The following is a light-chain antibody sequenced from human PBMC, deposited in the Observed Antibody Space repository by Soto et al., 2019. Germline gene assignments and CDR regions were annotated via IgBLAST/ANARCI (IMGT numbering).Light chain of an antibody. CDR1: SSDVGAYNY. V-gene: IGLV2-11*01. J-gene: IGLJ1*01. CDR3: CSSTSRTTFV. Sequence: QSALTQPRSVSGSPGQSVTISCTGTSSDVGAYNYVSWHQQHPGKAPKLVIYDVTQRPSGVPDRFSASKSGITASLTISGLQAEDEADYYCCSSTSRTTFVFGTGTKLTVL. CDR2: DVT.